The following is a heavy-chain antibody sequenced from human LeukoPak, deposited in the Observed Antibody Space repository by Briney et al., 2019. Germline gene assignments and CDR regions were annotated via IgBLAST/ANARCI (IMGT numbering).Heavy chain of an antibody. CDR2: IYYSGST. CDR3: ATHSQYSHMDV. CDR1: GGSISRSSYY. Sequence: PSETLSLTCTVSGGSISRSSYYWGWIRQPPGKGLEWIASIYYSGSTYYNPSLKSRVTISVDTSKNQFSLKVTSLTAADTSVYYCATHSQYSHMDVWGKGTTVTVSS. J-gene: IGHJ6*03. V-gene: IGHV4-39*01.